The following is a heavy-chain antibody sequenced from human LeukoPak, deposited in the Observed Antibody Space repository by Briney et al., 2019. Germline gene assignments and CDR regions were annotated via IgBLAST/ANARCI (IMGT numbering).Heavy chain of an antibody. CDR2: IRSKADKYAT. CDR3: NKDWNYAVDP. Sequence: GGSLKLSCAASGFTFSGSPIHWVRQASGKGLEWVGHIRSKADKYATTYAASLRGRFTISKDDSENTAYLPMNSVRAEDTAVYYCNKDWNYAVDPWGQGTQVTVYS. D-gene: IGHD1-7*01. CDR1: GFTFSGSP. V-gene: IGHV3-73*01. J-gene: IGHJ5*02.